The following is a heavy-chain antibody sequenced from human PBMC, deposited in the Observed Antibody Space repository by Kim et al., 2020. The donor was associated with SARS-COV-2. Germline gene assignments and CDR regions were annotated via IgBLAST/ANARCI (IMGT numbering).Heavy chain of an antibody. V-gene: IGHV5-51*01. J-gene: IGHJ5*02. CDR3: AKTSRTGLANYNIFTTRVRDSFDP. D-gene: IGHD3-9*01. Sequence: GESLKISCQGSGYTFSSYWIAWVRQMSGKGLELVGIIYPGDSDTKYSPSFQGRVTISADTSSCTAFLQWRSQQASDTAMYYCAKTSRTGLANYNIFTTRVRDSFDPWGQGTLVTVSS. CDR1: GYTFSSYW. CDR2: IYPGDSDT.